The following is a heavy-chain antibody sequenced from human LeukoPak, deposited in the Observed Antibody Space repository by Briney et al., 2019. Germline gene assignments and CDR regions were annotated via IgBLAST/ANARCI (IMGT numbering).Heavy chain of an antibody. CDR3: VRGQDPFNSGY. CDR1: GGSLTLSSYY. D-gene: IGHD5-24*01. CDR2: IHPSGST. J-gene: IGHJ4*02. Sequence: PSETLSLTCTVSGGSLTLSSYYWPWLRQHPGKGLEWIGCIHPSGSTEHNPSLKCRVTMSLHTSQSQFSLTLSSVTAADTAMYYGVRGQDPFNSGYWGQGTLVTVSS. V-gene: IGHV4-31*03.